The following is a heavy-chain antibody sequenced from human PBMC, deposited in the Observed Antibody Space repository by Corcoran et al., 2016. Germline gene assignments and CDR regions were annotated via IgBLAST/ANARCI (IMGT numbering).Heavy chain of an antibody. CDR2: TYYRSNWYN. J-gene: IGHJ5*02. CDR3: ARVGERRKGNAPDGNWCDP. Sequence: QVQLQQSGPGLVKPSQTLSLTCAISGDSVSSNSAAWNWIRQSPSRGLAWLGRTYYRSNWYNDYAVSVKSLITINPDTSKNQFSLQVTSVTPEDTGVYYCARVGERRKGNAPDGNWCDPWGQGTLVTVSS. CDR1: GDSVSSNSAA. D-gene: IGHD4-17*01. V-gene: IGHV6-1*01.